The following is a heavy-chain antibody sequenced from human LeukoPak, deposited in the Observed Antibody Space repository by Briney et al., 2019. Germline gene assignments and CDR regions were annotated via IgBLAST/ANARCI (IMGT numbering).Heavy chain of an antibody. CDR1: GGSISSSSYY. D-gene: IGHD6-13*01. J-gene: IGHJ2*01. CDR3: ARRYGIAARYWYFDL. Sequence: SETLSLTCTVSGGSISSSSYYWGWIRQPPGKGLEWIGSIYYSGSTYYNPSLKSRVTISVDTSKNQFSLKLSSVTAADTAVYYCARRYGIAARYWYFDLWGRGTLVTVSS. CDR2: IYYSGST. V-gene: IGHV4-39*01.